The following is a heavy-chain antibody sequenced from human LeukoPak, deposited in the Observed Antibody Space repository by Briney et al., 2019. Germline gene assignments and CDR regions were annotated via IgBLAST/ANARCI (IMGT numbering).Heavy chain of an antibody. V-gene: IGHV3-23*01. J-gene: IGHJ5*02. CDR2: ITGNHHSR. Sequence: GGSLRLSCAASGFTFSAFAMTWVRQTPEKGLEWVSSITGNHHSRYNTDSVQGRFTISRDNSKNTLYLQMNSLRADDTAISYCTKDPNGDYVGAFAPWGQGTLVTVSS. CDR3: TKDPNGDYVGAFAP. D-gene: IGHD4-17*01. CDR1: GFTFSAFA.